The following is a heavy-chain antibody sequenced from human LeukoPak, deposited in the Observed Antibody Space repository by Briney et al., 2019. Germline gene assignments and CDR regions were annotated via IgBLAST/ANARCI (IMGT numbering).Heavy chain of an antibody. CDR3: VRNLAVAGTCFDS. CDR1: GFPFGIYG. D-gene: IGHD6-19*01. CDR2: IKQDGSDR. Sequence: GGSLRLSCAASGFPFGIYGMSGAPRAPGTGREWVANIKQDGSDRNYVTSVRGRFTISRDNAESSLFLQMNSLRAEDTAVYYCVRNLAVAGTCFDSWGQGTLVTVSS. V-gene: IGHV3-7*03. J-gene: IGHJ4*02.